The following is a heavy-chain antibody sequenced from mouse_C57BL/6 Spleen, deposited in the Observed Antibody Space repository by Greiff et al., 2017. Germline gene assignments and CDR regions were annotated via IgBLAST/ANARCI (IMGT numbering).Heavy chain of an antibody. J-gene: IGHJ4*01. CDR2: IDPANGST. V-gene: IGHV14-3*01. CDR3: ARSGEDYHLDD. CDR1: GFTINNTY. Sequence: EVQLQQSVAELVRPGASVKLSCTASGFTINNTYMHWVKQRPEQGLEWIGRIDPANGSTNYAPKFQGKATITADTSSNTAYLQLSSLTSEDAAIYYGARSGEDYHLDDGGQGTTVTVSS. D-gene: IGHD2-4*01.